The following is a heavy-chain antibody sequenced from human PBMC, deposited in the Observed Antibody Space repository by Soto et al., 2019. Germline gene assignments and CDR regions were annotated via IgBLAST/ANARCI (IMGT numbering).Heavy chain of an antibody. J-gene: IGHJ4*02. CDR2: IYRDDDK. V-gene: IGHV2-5*02. Sequence: GPTLVNPTQTLTLICTFSGFSLTTTEVGVGWIRQPPGKALEWLALIYRDDDKRYSPSLKSRLTITKVTSKNQVVLIMTNMDPVDTATYYCAHRSQTREVYWGQGTLVTVSS. CDR1: GFSLTTTEVG. CDR3: AHRSQTREVY.